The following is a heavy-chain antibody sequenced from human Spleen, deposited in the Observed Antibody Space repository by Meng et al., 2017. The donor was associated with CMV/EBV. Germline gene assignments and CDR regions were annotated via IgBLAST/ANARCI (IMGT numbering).Heavy chain of an antibody. D-gene: IGHD6-19*01. CDR3: ARDAHSSGWVIGSLASDYYYYGMDV. Sequence: ASVKVSCKASGYTFTGYYMHWVRQAPGQGLEWMGWINPNSGGTNYAQKFQGRVTMTRDTSISTAYMELRSLRSDDTAVYYCARDAHSSGWVIGSLASDYYYYGMDVWGQGTTVTVSS. CDR1: GYTFTGYY. J-gene: IGHJ6*02. V-gene: IGHV1-2*02. CDR2: INPNSGGT.